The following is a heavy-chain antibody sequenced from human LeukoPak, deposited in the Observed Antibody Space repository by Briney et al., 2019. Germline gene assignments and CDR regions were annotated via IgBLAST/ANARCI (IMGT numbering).Heavy chain of an antibody. CDR2: IYYSGST. Sequence: PSQTLSLTCTVSGGSISNGGYYWSWIRQHPGKGLEWIGYIYYSGSTYYNPSLKSPITISVDTSKNQFSLKLSSVTAADTAVYYCARVDGDYGDYYYYMDVWGEGTTVTVSS. J-gene: IGHJ6*03. V-gene: IGHV4-31*01. CDR1: GGSISNGGYY. D-gene: IGHD4-17*01. CDR3: ARVDGDYGDYYYYMDV.